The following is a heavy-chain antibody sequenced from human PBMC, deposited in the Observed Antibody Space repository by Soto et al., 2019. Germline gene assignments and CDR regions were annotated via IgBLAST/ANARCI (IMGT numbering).Heavy chain of an antibody. Sequence: ASVKVSCKASGYTFISYGITWVRQAPGQGLEWMGWISAYNGNTNYAQKLQGRVSMTTDTSTSTAYMELRSLRSDDTAVYYCARDQRPSGLXPWGQGTLVTVSS. V-gene: IGHV1-18*01. CDR1: GYTFISYG. J-gene: IGHJ5*02. CDR2: ISAYNGNT. CDR3: ARDQRPSGLXP.